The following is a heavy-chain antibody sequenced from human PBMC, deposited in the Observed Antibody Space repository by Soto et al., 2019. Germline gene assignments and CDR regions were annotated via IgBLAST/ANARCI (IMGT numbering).Heavy chain of an antibody. D-gene: IGHD3-10*01. Sequence: GGSLRLSCAASGFTFSSYGMHWVRQAPGKGLEWVAVISYDGSNKYYADSVKGRFTISRDNSKNTLYLQMNSLRAEDTAVYYCAKLLWFGELLSSPFDYWGQGTLVTVSS. CDR1: GFTFSSYG. CDR3: AKLLWFGELLSSPFDY. CDR2: ISYDGSNK. J-gene: IGHJ4*02. V-gene: IGHV3-30*18.